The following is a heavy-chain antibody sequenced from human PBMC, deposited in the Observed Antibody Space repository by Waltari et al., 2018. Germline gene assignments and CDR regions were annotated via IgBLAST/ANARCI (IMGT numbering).Heavy chain of an antibody. V-gene: IGHV1-69*05. CDR1: GGSFSTYA. CDR2: IIPMFGTA. D-gene: IGHD6-13*01. CDR3: ARGGLYGQQLLESAFEI. Sequence: QVQLVQSGAELTKPGSSVTVSCKASGGSFSTYAITWVRQAPGRGLEWMGGIIPMFGTANYAQKIQDRVTIITDESMTTAYMELSSLTSEDTAVYYCARGGLYGQQLLESAFEIWGQGTKVTVSS. J-gene: IGHJ3*02.